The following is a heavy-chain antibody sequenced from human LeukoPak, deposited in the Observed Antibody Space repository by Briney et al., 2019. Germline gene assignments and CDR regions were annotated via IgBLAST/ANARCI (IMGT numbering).Heavy chain of an antibody. CDR1: GVSISSYY. V-gene: IGHV4-4*07. CDR3: ARCIDGSNWFDP. J-gene: IGHJ5*02. CDR2: IYTSGST. Sequence: KTSETLSLTCTVSGVSISSYYWSWLRQPAGKGLEGIGRIYTSGSTNYNPSLKSRVNMSVDTSKNQFSLKLSSVTAADTAVYYCARCIDGSNWFDPWGQGTLVTVSS. D-gene: IGHD1-26*01.